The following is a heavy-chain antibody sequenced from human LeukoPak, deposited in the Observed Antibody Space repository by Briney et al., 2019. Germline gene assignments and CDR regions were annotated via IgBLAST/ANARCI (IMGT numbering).Heavy chain of an antibody. CDR2: INWNGGST. J-gene: IGHJ4*02. CDR1: GFTFDDYG. CDR3: AKDLTQSRGYSYEDY. Sequence: GGSLRLSCAASGFTFDDYGMSWVRQAPGKGLEWVSGINWNGGSTGYADSVKGRFTISRDNPKNTLYLQMNSLRAEDTAVYYCAKDLTQSRGYSYEDYWGQGTLVTVSS. V-gene: IGHV3-20*04. D-gene: IGHD5-18*01.